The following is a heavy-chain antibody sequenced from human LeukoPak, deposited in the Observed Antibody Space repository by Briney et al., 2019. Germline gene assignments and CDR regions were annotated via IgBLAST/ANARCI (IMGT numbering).Heavy chain of an antibody. V-gene: IGHV1-69*05. Sequence: SVKVSCKASGGTFSSYAISWVRQAPGQGLEWMGGIIPIFGTANYAQKFQGRVTITTDESTSTAYMELSSLRSEDTAVYYCASVIMITFGEVSDDAFDIWGQGTMATVSS. CDR1: GGTFSSYA. CDR3: ASVIMITFGEVSDDAFDI. J-gene: IGHJ3*02. D-gene: IGHD3-16*01. CDR2: IIPIFGTA.